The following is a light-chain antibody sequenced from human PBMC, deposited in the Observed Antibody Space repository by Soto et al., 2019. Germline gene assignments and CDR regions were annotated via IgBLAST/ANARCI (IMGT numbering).Light chain of an antibody. J-gene: IGLJ1*01. CDR2: DVS. CDR3: SSYTSSSTPYV. Sequence: QSALTQPASVSGSPGQSITISCTGTSSDVGAYNYVSWYQQHPGTAPKLMIYDVSNRPSGVSNRFSGSKYGNTASLTISGLRAEDEADYYCSSYTSSSTPYVFGSGTKLTVL. CDR1: SSDVGAYNY. V-gene: IGLV2-14*01.